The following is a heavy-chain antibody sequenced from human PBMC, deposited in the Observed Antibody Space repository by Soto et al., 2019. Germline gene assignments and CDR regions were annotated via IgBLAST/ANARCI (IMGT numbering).Heavy chain of an antibody. CDR1: GFTFNSYA. CDR2: ISGGGGGT. J-gene: IGHJ4*02. D-gene: IGHD3-10*01. V-gene: IGHV3-23*01. Sequence: GWSLRLSCAASGFTFNSYAMTWVRQAPGKGLEWVSIISGGGGGTYYADSVKGRFTISRDNSKNTLYLQMNSLRAEDTAVYYCANDCRVLLWLGELSPSGFDYWGQGPLVTVSS. CDR3: ANDCRVLLWLGELSPSGFDY.